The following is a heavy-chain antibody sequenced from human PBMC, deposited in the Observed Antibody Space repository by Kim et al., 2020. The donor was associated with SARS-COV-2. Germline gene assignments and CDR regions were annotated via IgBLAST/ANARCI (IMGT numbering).Heavy chain of an antibody. J-gene: IGHJ4*02. CDR3: AGGLRATLGISGY. CDR1: GGTFSSYA. CDR2: IIPIFGTA. V-gene: IGHV1-69*13. D-gene: IGHD1-26*01. Sequence: SVKVSCKASGGTFSSYAISWVRQAPGQGLEWMGGIIPIFGTANYAQKFQGRVTITADESTSTAYMELSSLRSEDTAVYYCAGGLRATLGISGYWGQGTLVTVSS.